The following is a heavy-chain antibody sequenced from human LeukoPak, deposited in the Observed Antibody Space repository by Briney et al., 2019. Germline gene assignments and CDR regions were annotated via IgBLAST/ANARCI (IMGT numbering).Heavy chain of an antibody. CDR2: IRYDGSNK. Sequence: GGSLRLSCAASGFTFSSYEMNWVRQAPGKGLEWVAFIRYDGSNKYYADSVKGRFTISRDNSKNTLYLQMNSLRAEDTAVYYCAKDTLWFGDGYYMDVWGKGTTVTISS. CDR3: AKDTLWFGDGYYMDV. D-gene: IGHD3-10*01. J-gene: IGHJ6*03. CDR1: GFTFSSYE. V-gene: IGHV3-30*02.